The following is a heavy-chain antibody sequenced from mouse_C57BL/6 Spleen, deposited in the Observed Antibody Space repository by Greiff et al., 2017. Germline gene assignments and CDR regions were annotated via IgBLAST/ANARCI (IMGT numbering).Heavy chain of an antibody. J-gene: IGHJ2*01. Sequence: EVKVVESGEGLVKPGGSLKLSCAASGFTFSSYAMSWVRQTPEKRLEWVAYISSGGDYIYYADTVKGRFTISRDNARNTLYLQMSSLKSEDTAMYYCTRVGSSYGDYFDYWGQGTTLTVSS. D-gene: IGHD1-1*01. CDR2: ISSGGDYI. V-gene: IGHV5-9-1*02. CDR1: GFTFSSYA. CDR3: TRVGSSYGDYFDY.